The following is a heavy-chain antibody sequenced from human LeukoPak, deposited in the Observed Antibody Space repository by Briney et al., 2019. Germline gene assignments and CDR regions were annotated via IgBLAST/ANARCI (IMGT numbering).Heavy chain of an antibody. CDR1: GFTFSSYW. Sequence: PGGSLRLSCAASGFTFSSYWMSWVRQAPGKGLEWVANIKQDGSEKSKNSLYLQMDSLRADDTAVYYCARGEDNADEYLREDYWGQGILVTVSS. CDR3: ARGEDNADEYLREDY. CDR2: IKQDGSEK. J-gene: IGHJ4*02. D-gene: IGHD2/OR15-2a*01. V-gene: IGHV3-7*04.